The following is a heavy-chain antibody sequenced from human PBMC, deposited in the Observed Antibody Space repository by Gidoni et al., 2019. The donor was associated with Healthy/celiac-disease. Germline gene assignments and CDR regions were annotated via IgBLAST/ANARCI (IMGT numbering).Heavy chain of an antibody. V-gene: IGHV1-69*02. CDR3: ARAQGAGPTVTYYYYGMDV. D-gene: IGHD4-17*01. Sequence: QVQLVQSGAEVKKPGSSVKVSCKASGGTFSSYTISWVRQAPGQGLEWMGGIIPILGIANYAQKFQGRVTITADNSTSTAYMELSSLRSEDTAVYYCARAQGAGPTVTYYYYGMDVWGQGTTVTVSS. CDR2: IIPILGIA. CDR1: GGTFSSYT. J-gene: IGHJ6*02.